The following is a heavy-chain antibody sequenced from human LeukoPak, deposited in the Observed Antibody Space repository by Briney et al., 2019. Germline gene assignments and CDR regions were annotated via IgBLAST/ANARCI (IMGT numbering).Heavy chain of an antibody. D-gene: IGHD5-24*01. CDR2: IKQDGSEK. J-gene: IGHJ4*02. CDR1: GFTFSSYW. CDR3: ARTIEMATISYFDY. Sequence: GGSLRLSCAASGFTFSSYWMSWVRQAPGKGLEWVANIKQDGSEKYYVDSVKGRFIISRDNAKNSLYLQMNSLRAGDTAVYYCARTIEMATISYFDYWGQGTLVTVSS. V-gene: IGHV3-7*01.